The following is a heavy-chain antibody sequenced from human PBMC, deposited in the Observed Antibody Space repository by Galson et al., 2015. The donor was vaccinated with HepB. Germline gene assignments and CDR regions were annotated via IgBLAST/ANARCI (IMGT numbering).Heavy chain of an antibody. CDR2: ISYDGSNK. CDR3: ARGVLWPAAPPGYYYYGMDV. CDR1: GFTFSSYA. Sequence: SLRLSCAASGFTFSSYAMHWVRQAPGKGLEWVAVISYDGSNKYYADSVKGRFTISRDNSKNTLYLQMNSLRAEDTAVYYCARGVLWPAAPPGYYYYGMDVWGQGTTVTVSS. J-gene: IGHJ6*02. D-gene: IGHD2-2*01. V-gene: IGHV3-30-3*01.